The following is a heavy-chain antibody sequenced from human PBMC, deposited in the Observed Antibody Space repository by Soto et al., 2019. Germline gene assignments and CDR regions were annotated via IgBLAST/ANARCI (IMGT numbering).Heavy chain of an antibody. CDR3: AKGRGGSGSLTPRVDF. Sequence: EVQLLESGGGLVQPGGSLRLSCAASGFTFNNYAITWVRLAPGKGLEWVSAISGGGDTTSYADSVKGRITVPRDGSKNTLYLQMSSLRAEATALYYCAKGRGGSGSLTPRVDFWGQGTLVTVSS. J-gene: IGHJ4*02. D-gene: IGHD3-10*01. V-gene: IGHV3-23*01. CDR1: GFTFNNYA. CDR2: ISGGGDTT.